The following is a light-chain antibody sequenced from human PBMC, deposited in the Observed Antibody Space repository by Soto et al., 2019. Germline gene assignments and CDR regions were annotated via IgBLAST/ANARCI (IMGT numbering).Light chain of an antibody. Sequence: QSVLTQPASVSASPGQSITISCTGTSSDVGGYKFVSWYQHHPGKAPKLMIYEVNNRPSGVSNRFSGSKSGNTASLTISGLQPEDEADYYCLSYTSANTRVCGGGTKLTVL. CDR1: SSDVGGYKF. CDR3: LSYTSANTRV. V-gene: IGLV2-14*01. CDR2: EVN. J-gene: IGLJ3*02.